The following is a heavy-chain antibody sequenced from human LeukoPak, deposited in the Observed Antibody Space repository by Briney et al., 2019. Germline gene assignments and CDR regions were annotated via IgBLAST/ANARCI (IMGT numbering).Heavy chain of an antibody. Sequence: SVKVSCKASGGTFSSYAISWVRQAPGQGLEWMGGIIPIFGTANYAQKFQGRVTMTRDTSTSTVYMELSSLRSEDTAAYYCARIGGYGSGSYPNTAVDYWGQGTLVTVPS. CDR1: GGTFSSYA. CDR2: IIPIFGTA. CDR3: ARIGGYGSGSYPNTAVDY. D-gene: IGHD3-10*01. J-gene: IGHJ4*02. V-gene: IGHV1-69*05.